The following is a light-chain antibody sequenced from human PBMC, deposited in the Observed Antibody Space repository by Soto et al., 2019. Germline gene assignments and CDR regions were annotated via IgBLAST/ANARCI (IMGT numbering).Light chain of an antibody. CDR2: EGS. Sequence: QSVLTQPASVSGSPGQSITISCTGTSSDVGSYNLVSWYQHHPGNTPKLMIYEGSRRPSGVSDRFSGSKSGNTASLTVSGLQAEDEADYYCSSYAGSNNLGVFGTGTKLTDL. CDR1: SSDVGSYNL. J-gene: IGLJ1*01. V-gene: IGLV2-14*02. CDR3: SSYAGSNNLGV.